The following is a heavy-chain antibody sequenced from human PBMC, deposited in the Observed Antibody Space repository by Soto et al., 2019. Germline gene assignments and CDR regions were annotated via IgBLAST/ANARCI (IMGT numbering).Heavy chain of an antibody. D-gene: IGHD3-16*02. Sequence: TLSLTCAVYGGSFSGYYWSWIRQPPGKGLEWIGEINHSGSTNYNPSLKSRVTISVDTSKNQFSLKLSSVTAADTAVYYCARAWYDYIWGSYRKLPDAFDIWGQGTMVTVSS. V-gene: IGHV4-34*01. CDR3: ARAWYDYIWGSYRKLPDAFDI. CDR2: INHSGST. J-gene: IGHJ3*02. CDR1: GGSFSGYY.